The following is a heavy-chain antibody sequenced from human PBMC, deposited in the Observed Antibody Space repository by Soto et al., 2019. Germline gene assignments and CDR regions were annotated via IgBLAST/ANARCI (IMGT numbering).Heavy chain of an antibody. J-gene: IGHJ6*02. CDR1: GASLSSYY. CDR2: IDASGNA. CDR3: ARYNSNWLQTEGIDV. Sequence: QVQLQESGQGLGKASETLSLTCTVSGASLSSYYWYWVRQPAGKGMEWSGRIDASGNANYNHSQKSRVTISLDTSMRQFALRLTDVTDEDAAVYYCARYNSNWLQTEGIDVGGQGTTVTVSS. V-gene: IGHV4-4*07. D-gene: IGHD6-13*01.